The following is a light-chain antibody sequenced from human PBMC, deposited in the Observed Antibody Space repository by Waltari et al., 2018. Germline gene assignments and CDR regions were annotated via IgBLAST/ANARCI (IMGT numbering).Light chain of an antibody. J-gene: IGLJ2*01. Sequence: QSVLTQPPSVSEAPRQRVTISCSGSSSNIGNNAVNWYQQLPGKAPKLLIYYDELLPSGVSDRFSGSKSDTSASLAISGLQSEDEADYYCAAWDDSLNGVVFGGGTKLTVL. CDR2: YDE. CDR3: AAWDDSLNGVV. V-gene: IGLV1-36*01. CDR1: SSNIGNNA.